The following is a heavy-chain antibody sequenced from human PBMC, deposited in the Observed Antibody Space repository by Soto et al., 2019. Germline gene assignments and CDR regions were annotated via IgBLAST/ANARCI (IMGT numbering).Heavy chain of an antibody. CDR3: ARDTGNFFDY. J-gene: IGHJ4*02. CDR1: GYTFTSYT. V-gene: IGHV1-18*01. CDR2: IGPSSGNT. Sequence: ASVKVSCKASGYTFTSYTVSWVRQAPGQGLVWVGWIGPSSGNTDSARNLQGRVTMTTDTSTSTAYMELRSLRSDDPAVYYCARDTGNFFDYWGQGTLVTVSS.